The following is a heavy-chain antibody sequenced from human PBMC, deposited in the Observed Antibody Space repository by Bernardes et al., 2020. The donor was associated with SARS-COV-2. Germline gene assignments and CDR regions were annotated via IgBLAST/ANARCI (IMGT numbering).Heavy chain of an antibody. J-gene: IGHJ5*02. CDR1: GGSISSSSYY. Sequence: SETLSLTCTVSGGSISSSSYYWGWIRQPPGKGLEWIGSIYYSGSTYYNPSLKSRVTISVDTSKNQFSLKLSSVTAADTAVYYCARHDYLWFGELLRWFDPWGQGTLVTVSS. CDR2: IYYSGST. V-gene: IGHV4-39*01. D-gene: IGHD3-10*01. CDR3: ARHDYLWFGELLRWFDP.